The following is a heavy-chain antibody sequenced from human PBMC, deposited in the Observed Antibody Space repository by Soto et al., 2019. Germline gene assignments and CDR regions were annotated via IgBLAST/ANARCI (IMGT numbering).Heavy chain of an antibody. CDR2: IFYSGST. CDR1: GGSISSGGYY. Sequence: PSETLSLTCTVSGGSISSGGYYWSWIRQHPGKGLEWIGYIFYSGSTYYNPSLKSRVTISVDTSKNQFSLKLNSVTAADTAVYYCARIGSSGNYYNVGGMDVWGQGTTVTVSS. CDR3: ARIGSSGNYYNVGGMDV. D-gene: IGHD3-10*01. J-gene: IGHJ6*02. V-gene: IGHV4-31*03.